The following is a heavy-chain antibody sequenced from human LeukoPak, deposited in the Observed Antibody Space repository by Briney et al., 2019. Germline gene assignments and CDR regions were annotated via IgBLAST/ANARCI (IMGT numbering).Heavy chain of an antibody. CDR2: IYTSGST. CDR3: ARFGAAARPR. J-gene: IGHJ4*02. Sequence: KTSETLSLTCTVSGGSISSYYWSWIRQPPGKGLEWIGYIYTSGSTNYNPSLKSRVTISVDTSNNQFSLKLSSVPAADTAVYYCARFGAAARPRWGQGTLVTVSS. CDR1: GGSISSYY. D-gene: IGHD6-6*01. V-gene: IGHV4-4*09.